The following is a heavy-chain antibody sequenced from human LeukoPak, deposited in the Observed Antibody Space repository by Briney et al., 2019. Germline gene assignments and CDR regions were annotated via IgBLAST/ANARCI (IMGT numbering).Heavy chain of an antibody. V-gene: IGHV3-7*01. J-gene: IGHJ3*02. CDR1: GFTFTTCW. D-gene: IGHD3-9*01. Sequence: PGGSLRLSCAASGFTFTTCWMSWVRQVPGKGLEWMANIKQDGSEKYYMDSVKGRFTISRDNAKNSLYLQMNSLRAEDTAVYYCVRDRYDILTGYNDAFDIWGQGTMVTVSS. CDR3: VRDRYDILTGYNDAFDI. CDR2: IKQDGSEK.